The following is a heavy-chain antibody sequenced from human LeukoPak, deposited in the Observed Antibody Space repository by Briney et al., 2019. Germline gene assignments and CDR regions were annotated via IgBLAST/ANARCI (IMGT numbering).Heavy chain of an antibody. CDR2: ISWDGGST. Sequence: GGSLRLSCAASGFTFDDYAMHWVRQAPGKGLEWVSLISWDGGSTYYADSVKGRFTISRDNSKNSLYLQMNSLRAEDTALYYCAKGPGGSGYYLDFDYWGQGTLVTVSS. V-gene: IGHV3-43D*03. J-gene: IGHJ4*02. CDR3: AKGPGGSGYYLDFDY. D-gene: IGHD3-22*01. CDR1: GFTFDDYA.